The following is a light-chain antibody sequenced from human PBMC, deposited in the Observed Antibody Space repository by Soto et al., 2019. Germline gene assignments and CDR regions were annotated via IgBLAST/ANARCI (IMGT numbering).Light chain of an antibody. V-gene: IGLV2-8*01. CDR1: SSDVGGYNY. CDR3: SSYAASNIRSVV. Sequence: QSALTQPPSASGSPGQSVTISCTGTSSDVGGYNYVSWYQQHPGNAPKLMIYEVSKRPSGVPDRFSGSKSGNTASLTVSGLQAEDEADYYCSSYAASNIRSVVFGGGTKLPVL. J-gene: IGLJ2*01. CDR2: EVS.